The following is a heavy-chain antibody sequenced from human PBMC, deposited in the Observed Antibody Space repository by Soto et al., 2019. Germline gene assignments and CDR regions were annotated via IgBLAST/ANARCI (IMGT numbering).Heavy chain of an antibody. J-gene: IGHJ4*02. CDR1: GFTFSNYA. D-gene: IGHD2-21*01. CDR3: AKDRPVFDCYFDQ. V-gene: IGHV3-23*01. CDR2: ITDSGDST. Sequence: GGSLRLSCAASGFTFSNYAMSWVRQAPGKGLEWVSGITDSGDSTYYADSVKGRFTISRDNSKNTLFLQMNSLRGEDTALYYCAKDRPVFDCYFDQWGRGTLVTVSS.